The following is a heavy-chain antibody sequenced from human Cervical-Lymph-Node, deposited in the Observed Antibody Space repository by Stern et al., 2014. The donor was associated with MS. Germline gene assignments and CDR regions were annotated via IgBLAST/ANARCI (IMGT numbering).Heavy chain of an antibody. V-gene: IGHV4-31*03. Sequence: QLVQSGPGVAKPSQTLSLTCPVSGGSVTTDGYYWTWVRQHPGKGLEWIGYIYYSGSTYYNPSLKSRVTMSLDTSKNQFSLNLSSVTAADTAIYYCARDDRGSSWYRFDFWGQGTLVTVSS. CDR2: IYYSGST. J-gene: IGHJ4*02. D-gene: IGHD6-13*01. CDR1: GGSVTTDGYY. CDR3: ARDDRGSSWYRFDF.